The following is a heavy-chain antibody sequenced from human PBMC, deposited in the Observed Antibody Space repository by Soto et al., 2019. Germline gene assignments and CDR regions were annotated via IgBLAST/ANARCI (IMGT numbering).Heavy chain of an antibody. V-gene: IGHV4-39*07. J-gene: IGHJ6*02. D-gene: IGHD3-22*01. CDR3: ARSGYYYDSSGYYYTNYYYYGMDV. Sequence: SETLSLTCTVSGGSISSSTYYWGWMRQPPGKGLEWIASFFIGGNTYYNPSLKSRVTISVDTSKNQFSLKLSSVTAADTAVYYCARSGYYYDSSGYYYTNYYYYGMDVWGQGTTVTVSS. CDR1: GGSISSSTYY. CDR2: FFIGGNT.